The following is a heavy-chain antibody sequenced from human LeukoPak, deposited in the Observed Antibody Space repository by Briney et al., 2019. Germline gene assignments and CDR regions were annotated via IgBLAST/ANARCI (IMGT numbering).Heavy chain of an antibody. J-gene: IGHJ6*02. Sequence: GGSLRLSCAASGFTFSSYWMNWARQASGTGLEWVASINHNGNVNYYVDSVKGRFTISRDNAKNSLYLQMSNLRAEDTAVYFCARGGGLDVWGQGATVTVSS. V-gene: IGHV3-7*03. CDR1: GFTFSSYW. CDR2: INHNGNVN. D-gene: IGHD3-16*01. CDR3: ARGGGLDV.